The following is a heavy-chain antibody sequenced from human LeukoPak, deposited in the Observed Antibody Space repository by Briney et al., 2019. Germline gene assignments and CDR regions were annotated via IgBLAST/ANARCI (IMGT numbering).Heavy chain of an antibody. CDR3: APTDVSYFDY. V-gene: IGHV1-2*02. Sequence: ASVKVSCKASGYTFIGYYMHWVRQAPGQGPEWMGWIDPKSGGTNYAQKFQGRVTMTRDTSISTVYIELNSLRSDDTAVYYCAPTDVSYFDYWGQGTLVTVSS. J-gene: IGHJ4*02. CDR2: IDPKSGGT. D-gene: IGHD3-16*01. CDR1: GYTFIGYY.